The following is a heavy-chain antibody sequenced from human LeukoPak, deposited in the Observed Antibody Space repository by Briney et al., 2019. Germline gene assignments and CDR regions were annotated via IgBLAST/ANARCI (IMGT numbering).Heavy chain of an antibody. CDR1: GGSVSSGSYY. V-gene: IGHV4-61*01. CDR2: IYYSGST. J-gene: IGHJ6*02. D-gene: IGHD3-3*01. CDR3: ARDNYDFWSGYLDYYYYGMDV. Sequence: SETLSLTCTVAGGSVSSGSYYWSWIRQPPGKGVEWIGYIYYSGSTDYNPSLKSRVTISVDKSKNQFSLKLSSVTAADTAVYYCARDNYDFWSGYLDYYYYGMDVWGQGTTVTVSS.